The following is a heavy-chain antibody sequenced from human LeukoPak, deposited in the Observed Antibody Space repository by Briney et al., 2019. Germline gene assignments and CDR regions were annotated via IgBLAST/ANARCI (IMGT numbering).Heavy chain of an antibody. J-gene: IGHJ4*02. Sequence: TGGSLRLSCAASGFTFSSYSMNWVRQAPGKGLEWVSSISSSSSYIYYADSVKGRFTISRDNAKNSLYLQMNSLRAEDTAVYYCARNSIPYNWNNEGTLDYWGRGTLVTVSS. CDR3: ARNSIPYNWNNEGTLDY. V-gene: IGHV3-21*01. CDR2: ISSSSSYI. D-gene: IGHD1/OR15-1a*01. CDR1: GFTFSSYS.